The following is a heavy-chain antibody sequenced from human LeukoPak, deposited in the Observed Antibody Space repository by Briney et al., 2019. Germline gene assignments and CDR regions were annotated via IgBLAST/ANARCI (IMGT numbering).Heavy chain of an antibody. Sequence: GGSLRLSCAASGFTFSSYAMSWVRQAPGKGLEWVSAISGRGGSTYYADSVKGRFTISRDNAKNSLFLQMNSLRAEDTAVYYCARDQYYYLYYFDYWGQGTLVTVSS. V-gene: IGHV3-23*01. CDR3: ARDQYYYLYYFDY. CDR1: GFTFSSYA. D-gene: IGHD3-22*01. CDR2: ISGRGGST. J-gene: IGHJ4*02.